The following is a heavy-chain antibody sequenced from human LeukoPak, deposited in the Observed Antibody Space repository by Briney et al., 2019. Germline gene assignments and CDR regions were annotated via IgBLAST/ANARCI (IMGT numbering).Heavy chain of an antibody. D-gene: IGHD4-17*01. CDR1: GITFSKYG. CDR2: VLGSGVPT. Sequence: GGSLRLSCAASGITFSKYGMTWVRQAPGKGLEWVATVLGSGVPTYYADSVQGRFTISRDNSKNTLYLQMNSLRAEDTAIYYCAKDPNGDYIGTFDIWGQGTMVIVS. CDR3: AKDPNGDYIGTFDI. J-gene: IGHJ3*02. V-gene: IGHV3-23*01.